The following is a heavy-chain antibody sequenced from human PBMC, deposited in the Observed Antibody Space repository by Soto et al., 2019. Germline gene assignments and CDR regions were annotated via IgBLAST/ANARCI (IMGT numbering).Heavy chain of an antibody. D-gene: IGHD2-2*01. Sequence: GASVKVSCKASGGTFSSYAISWVRQAPGQGHERKGGIIPIFGTANYAQKFQGRVTITADEYTSTAYMELSSLRSDDTAVYYCASLGSVYIVLVPAAMPEYFHYGMDVWGQGTTVTVSS. CDR1: GGTFSSYA. V-gene: IGHV1-69*13. J-gene: IGHJ6*02. CDR3: ASLGSVYIVLVPAAMPEYFHYGMDV. CDR2: IIPIFGTA.